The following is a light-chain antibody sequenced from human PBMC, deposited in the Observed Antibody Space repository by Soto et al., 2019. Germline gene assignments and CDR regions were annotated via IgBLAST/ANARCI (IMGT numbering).Light chain of an antibody. J-gene: IGKJ4*01. V-gene: IGKV3-20*01. CDR2: AAS. CDR3: QQYGSSPLT. Sequence: EIVLTQSPGTLSLSPGERATLSCGASQSVSSNSLAWYQQKPGQAPRLLFYAASNRATGIPDRFSGSGSGTDFTLTISRLEPEDFAVYPCQQYGSSPLTFGGGTKVEIK. CDR1: QSVSSNS.